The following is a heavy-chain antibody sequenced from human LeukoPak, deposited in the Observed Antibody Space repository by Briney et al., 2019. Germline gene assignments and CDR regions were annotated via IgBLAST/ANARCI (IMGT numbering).Heavy chain of an antibody. V-gene: IGHV1-69*05. CDR2: IIPIFGTA. D-gene: IGHD3-10*02. Sequence: GSSVKVSCKASGGTFSSYAISWVRQAPGQGLEWMGGIIPIFGTANYAQKFQGRVTMTRDTSTSTVYMELSSLRSEDTAVYYCARGEQPMYYYVYWGQGTLVTVSS. J-gene: IGHJ4*02. CDR1: GGTFSSYA. CDR3: ARGEQPMYYYVY.